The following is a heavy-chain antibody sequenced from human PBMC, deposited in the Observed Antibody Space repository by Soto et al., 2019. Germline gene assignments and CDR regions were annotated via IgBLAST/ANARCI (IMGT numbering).Heavy chain of an antibody. D-gene: IGHD3-22*01. J-gene: IGHJ4*02. V-gene: IGHV3-33*01. CDR3: ARDPLSYYYDSSGYFDY. CDR1: GFTFSSYG. CDR2: IWYDGSNK. Sequence: GGSLRLSCAASGFTFSSYGMHWVRQAPGKGLEWVAVIWYDGSNKYYADSVKGRFTISRDNSKNTLYLQMNSLRAEDTAAYYCARDPLSYYYDSSGYFDYWGQGTLVTVSS.